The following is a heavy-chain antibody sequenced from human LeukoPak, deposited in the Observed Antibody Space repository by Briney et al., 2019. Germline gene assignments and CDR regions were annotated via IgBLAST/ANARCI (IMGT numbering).Heavy chain of an antibody. V-gene: IGHV3-23*01. CDR2: ISNYGGGT. CDR1: GFTFSSYV. Sequence: PGGSLRLSCAGSGFTFSSYVMSWVRQAPGKGLEWVSGISNYGGGTYYADSVKGRLTISRDNSKKMLYLQMSSLRADDTAVYYCAKHSGITGTTKDAFDIWGQGTMVIVSS. D-gene: IGHD1-20*01. J-gene: IGHJ3*02. CDR3: AKHSGITGTTKDAFDI.